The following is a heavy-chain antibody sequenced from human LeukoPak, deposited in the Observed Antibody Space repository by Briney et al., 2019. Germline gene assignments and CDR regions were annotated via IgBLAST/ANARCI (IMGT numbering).Heavy chain of an antibody. CDR1: GDSISTGNYY. CDR3: AALTGYQYFDY. V-gene: IGHV4-61*02. CDR2: IYTSGST. J-gene: IGHJ4*02. D-gene: IGHD3-9*01. Sequence: SETLSLTCTVSGDSISTGNYYWSWIRQPAGKGLEWIGRIYTSGSTHYNPSLKSRVTISVDTSKDQFSLKLSSVTAADTAVYYCAALTGYQYFDYWGQGTLVTVSS.